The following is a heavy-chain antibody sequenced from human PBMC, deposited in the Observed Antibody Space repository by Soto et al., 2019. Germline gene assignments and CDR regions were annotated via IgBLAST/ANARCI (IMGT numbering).Heavy chain of an antibody. J-gene: IGHJ4*02. D-gene: IGHD3-9*01. CDR3: ARSTGHLIDY. V-gene: IGHV1-69*13. CDR1: GYTFTSYG. CDR2: ISAYIGTA. Sequence: SVKVSCKASGYTFTSYGISWVRQAPGQGLEWMGGISAYIGTANYAQKFQGRVTITADESTSTAYMELSSLRSEDTAVYYCARSTGHLIDYWGQGTLVTVSS.